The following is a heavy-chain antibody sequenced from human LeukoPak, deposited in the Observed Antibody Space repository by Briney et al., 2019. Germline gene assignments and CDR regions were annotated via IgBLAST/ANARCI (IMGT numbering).Heavy chain of an antibody. CDR2: ISGSGGST. CDR1: GFTFSSYA. V-gene: IGHV3-23*01. D-gene: IGHD3-3*01. CDR3: AKEGETTSILRFLEWLGKYFDY. Sequence: GGSLRLSCAASGFTFSSYAMSWVRQAPGKGLEWVSAISGSGGSTYYADSVKGRFTISRDNSKNTLYLQVNSLRAEDTAVYYCAKEGETTSILRFLEWLGKYFDYWGQGTLVTVSS. J-gene: IGHJ4*02.